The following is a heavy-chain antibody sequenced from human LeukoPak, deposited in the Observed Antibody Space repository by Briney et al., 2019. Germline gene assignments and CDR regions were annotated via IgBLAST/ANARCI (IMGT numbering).Heavy chain of an antibody. CDR3: GRAFPPLRTSSAGDL. CDR1: GFTFSDYD. Sequence: PGGSLRLSCSASGFTFSDYDMNWVRQAPGKGLEWVSSISGLSTHIYYGDSVKGRFSISRDNAKNSVYLQMNSLGVEDTAIDYCGRAFPPLRTSSAGDLWGQGILVTVSS. J-gene: IGHJ4*02. D-gene: IGHD3-16*01. V-gene: IGHV3-69-1*02. CDR2: ISGLSTHI.